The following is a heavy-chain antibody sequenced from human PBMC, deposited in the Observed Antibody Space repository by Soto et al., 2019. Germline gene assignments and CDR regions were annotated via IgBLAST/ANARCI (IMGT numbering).Heavy chain of an antibody. CDR2: IKQDVGEK. D-gene: IGHD3-16*01. CDR3: VRDYRVSYGYGPFDY. CDR1: GFTFSSYW. Sequence: GGSLRLSCAVSGFTFSSYWMSWVRQAPGKGLEWVANIKQDVGEKYYVDSVKGRFTISRDNAKNSLYLQMNSLRGDDTAVYYCVRDYRVSYGYGPFDYWGQGTLVTVSS. V-gene: IGHV3-7*03. J-gene: IGHJ4*02.